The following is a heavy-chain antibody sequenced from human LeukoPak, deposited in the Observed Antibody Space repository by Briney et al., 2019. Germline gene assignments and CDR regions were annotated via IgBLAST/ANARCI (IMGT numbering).Heavy chain of an antibody. D-gene: IGHD3/OR15-3a*01. Sequence: GGSLRLSCAASGFTFSSYGMHWVRQAPGKGLEWVAVIWYDGSNKYYADSVKGRFTISRDNSKNTMYLQMGSLRPEDMGVYYCARAFRPASDPHDFYDFWGRGTTVTVSS. CDR3: ARAFRPASDPHDFYDF. CDR2: IWYDGSNK. V-gene: IGHV3-33*01. CDR1: GFTFSSYG. J-gene: IGHJ3*01.